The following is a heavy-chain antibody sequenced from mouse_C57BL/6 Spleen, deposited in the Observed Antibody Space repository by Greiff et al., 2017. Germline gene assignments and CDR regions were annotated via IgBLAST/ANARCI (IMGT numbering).Heavy chain of an antibody. CDR3: ARYNDYYAMDY. V-gene: IGHV1-7*01. CDR2: INPSSGYT. J-gene: IGHJ4*01. Sequence: QVQLQQSGAELAKPGASVKLSCKASGYTFTSYWMHWVKQRPGQGLDWIGYINPSSGYTKSNQKFKDKATLTADKSSSPAYMQLSSLTYEDSAVYYCARYNDYYAMDYWGQGTSVTVSS. CDR1: GYTFTSYW.